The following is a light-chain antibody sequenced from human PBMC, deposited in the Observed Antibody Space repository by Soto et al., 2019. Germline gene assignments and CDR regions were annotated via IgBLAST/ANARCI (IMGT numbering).Light chain of an antibody. Sequence: DIQLTQSPSTLSASVGDRVTITCRASQNINYWLAWYQQKPGKAPKLLIYQASSLESVVPSRFRGSGSGTDFTLTISSLQPDDFATYYCQQYTHYPWTFGRGTEVEIK. J-gene: IGKJ1*01. CDR2: QAS. CDR3: QQYTHYPWT. CDR1: QNINYW. V-gene: IGKV1-5*03.